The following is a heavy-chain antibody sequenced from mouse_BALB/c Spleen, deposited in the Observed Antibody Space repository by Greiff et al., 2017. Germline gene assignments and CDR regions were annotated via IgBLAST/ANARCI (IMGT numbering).Heavy chain of an antibody. J-gene: IGHJ3*01. Sequence: EVHLVESGAELVKPGASVKLSCTASGFNIKDTYMHWVKQRPEQGLEWIGRIDPANGNTKYDPKFQGKATITADTSSNTAYLQLSSLTSEDTAVYYCAPYGSTAYWGQGTLVTVSA. CDR1: GFNIKDTY. D-gene: IGHD1-1*01. V-gene: IGHV14-3*02. CDR2: IDPANGNT. CDR3: APYGSTAY.